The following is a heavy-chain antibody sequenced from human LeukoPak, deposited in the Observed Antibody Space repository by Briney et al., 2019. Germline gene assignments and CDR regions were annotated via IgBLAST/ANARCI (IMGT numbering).Heavy chain of an antibody. V-gene: IGHV3-74*01. Sequence: GGSLRLSCAASGFTFSSYWMHWVRQAPGKGLVWVSRINSDGSKITYADSVKGRFTISRDNAKNTLYLQMNSLRAEDTAVHYCASLNYYDSSFQNWGQGTLVTVSS. CDR2: INSDGSKI. CDR1: GFTFSSYW. D-gene: IGHD3-22*01. J-gene: IGHJ1*01. CDR3: ASLNYYDSSFQN.